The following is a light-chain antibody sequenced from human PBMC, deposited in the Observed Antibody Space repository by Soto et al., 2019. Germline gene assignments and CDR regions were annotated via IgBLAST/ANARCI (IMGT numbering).Light chain of an antibody. J-gene: IGKJ2*01. Sequence: DIHMTQSPSSLSASVGDRVTITCRTSQSVSSYLNWYQQKPGKAPNLLVFAASSLQSGVPSRFSGSGSGTDFTLTVNSLQPEDFATYYCQQSYTYPHTFGQGTKLEI. CDR2: AAS. CDR3: QQSYTYPHT. V-gene: IGKV1-39*01. CDR1: QSVSSY.